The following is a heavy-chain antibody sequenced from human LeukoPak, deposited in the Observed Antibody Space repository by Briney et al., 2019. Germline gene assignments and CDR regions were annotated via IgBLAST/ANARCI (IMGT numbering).Heavy chain of an antibody. D-gene: IGHD1-20*01. CDR3: ARVSLVASLTGTVLGVNWFDP. J-gene: IGHJ5*02. CDR1: GFTVSTNY. Sequence: GSLRLSCAASGFTVSTNYMSWVRQPPGKGLEWIGYIYYSGSTYYNPSLKSRVTISVDTSKNQFSLKLSSVTAADTAVYYCARVSLVASLTGTVLGVNWFDPWGQGTLVTVSS. CDR2: IYYSGST. V-gene: IGHV4-59*02.